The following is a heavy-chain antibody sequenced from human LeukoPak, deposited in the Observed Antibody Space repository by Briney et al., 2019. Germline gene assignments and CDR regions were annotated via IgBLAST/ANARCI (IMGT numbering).Heavy chain of an antibody. CDR3: ATPKADY. CDR1: GVTFSSYV. V-gene: IGHV3-23*01. Sequence: PGGSLRLSCEASGVTFSSYVMSWVRQAPGKGPEWVSGISGSGGGTYYADSVKGRFAISRDNSKNTLYLQMNSLRAEDTAVYYCATPKADYWGQGTLVTVSS. CDR2: ISGSGGGT. J-gene: IGHJ4*02.